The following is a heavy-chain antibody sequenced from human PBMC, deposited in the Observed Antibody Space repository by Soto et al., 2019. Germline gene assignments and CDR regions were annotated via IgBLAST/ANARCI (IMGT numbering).Heavy chain of an antibody. V-gene: IGHV1-69*02. CDR3: ARGVGAVFPSVFES. Sequence: QVQLVQSGAEVKKPGSSVKVSCKASGGTFSTSTISWVRQAPGQGLEWMGKIIPILDIANYAQKFQGRVTITADRSTSTAYMELTSLRSEDTAMYYCARGVGAVFPSVFESWGQGALVTVSS. D-gene: IGHD1-26*01. J-gene: IGHJ4*02. CDR1: GGTFSTST. CDR2: IIPILDIA.